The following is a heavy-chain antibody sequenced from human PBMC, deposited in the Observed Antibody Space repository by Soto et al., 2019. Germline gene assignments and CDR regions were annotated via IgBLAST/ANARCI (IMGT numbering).Heavy chain of an antibody. CDR3: ARARLCEPHFSS. CDR2: IYYSGSI. D-gene: IGHD3-3*02. V-gene: IGHV4-31*03. J-gene: IGHJ1*01. Sequence: SETLSVTCSVSGGSLTRGGYYWIWFRQLPGKGLEWIGYIYYSGSIFYNPFLKSRASISAHSSKRQFSLQLSSVTAADTAVYYVARARLCEPHFSSRGKGTLV. CDR1: GGSLTRGGYY.